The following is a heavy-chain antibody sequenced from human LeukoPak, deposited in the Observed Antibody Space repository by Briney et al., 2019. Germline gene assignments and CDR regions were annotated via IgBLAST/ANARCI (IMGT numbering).Heavy chain of an antibody. CDR3: AGSWFYRDYFEY. Sequence: GGSLRLSCAASGFTFSSYGMHWVRQGPGKGLEWVAVTSNDGSNKEYADSVKGRFTVSRDNSKNTLYLQVNFVRSEDTAVYYCAGSWFYRDYFEYWGQGTLVTVSS. CDR1: GFTFSSYG. D-gene: IGHD3-10*01. V-gene: IGHV3-30*03. J-gene: IGHJ4*02. CDR2: TSNDGSNK.